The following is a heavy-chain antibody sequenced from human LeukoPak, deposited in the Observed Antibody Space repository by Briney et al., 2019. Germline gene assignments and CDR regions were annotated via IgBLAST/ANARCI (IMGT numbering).Heavy chain of an antibody. J-gene: IGHJ3*02. Sequence: ASVKVSCKASGYTFTGYYMHWVRQAPGQGLEWMGWINPNSGGTNYAQKFQGRVTMTRDTSISTAYMELSRLRSDDTAVYYCAREHSSGYYFDAFDIWGQGTIVTVSS. CDR2: INPNSGGT. D-gene: IGHD3-22*01. CDR1: GYTFTGYY. V-gene: IGHV1-2*02. CDR3: AREHSSGYYFDAFDI.